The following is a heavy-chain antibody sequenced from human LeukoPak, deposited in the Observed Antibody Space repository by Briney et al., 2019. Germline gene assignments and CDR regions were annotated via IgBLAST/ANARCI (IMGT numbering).Heavy chain of an antibody. CDR3: AKDLKRTNFGVVTQLVDY. V-gene: IGHV3-23*01. CDR2: LSGSGGST. D-gene: IGHD3-3*01. Sequence: GGSLRLSCGASEFTFSSYAMSWVRHAPGKGLEWGSALSGSGGSTYYADSVKGRFTISRDNSKNTLYLQMNSLSAEDTAVYYCAKDLKRTNFGVVTQLVDYRGQGTVVTVSS. J-gene: IGHJ4*02. CDR1: EFTFSSYA.